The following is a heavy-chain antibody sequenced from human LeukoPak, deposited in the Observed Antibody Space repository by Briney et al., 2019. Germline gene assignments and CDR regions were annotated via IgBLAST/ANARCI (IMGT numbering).Heavy chain of an antibody. D-gene: IGHD1-26*01. Sequence: GASVKVSCKASGYTFTSYYMHWVRQAPGQGLEWMGIINPSGGSRSYAQKFQGRVTMTRDTSTSTVYMELSSLRSEDTAVYYCARGSIVGAKTLGFGAFAIWGQGTMVTVSS. J-gene: IGHJ3*02. V-gene: IGHV1-46*01. CDR2: INPSGGSR. CDR1: GYTFTSYY. CDR3: ARGSIVGAKTLGFGAFAI.